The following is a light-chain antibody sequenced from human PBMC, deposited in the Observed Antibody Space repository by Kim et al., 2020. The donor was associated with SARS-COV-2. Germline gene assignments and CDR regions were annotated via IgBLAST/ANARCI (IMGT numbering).Light chain of an antibody. CDR3: QSFDNTRSGWI. CDR1: SSNIGAGHD. J-gene: IGLJ2*01. V-gene: IGLV1-40*01. Sequence: QSVLTQPPSVSGAPGQRVTIACTGDSSNIGAGHDVHWYQQLPGTAPKLLIYGNINRSSVPDRFSASKSGTSASLAITGLQAEDEADYYCQSFDNTRSGWIFGGGTQLTVL. CDR2: GNI.